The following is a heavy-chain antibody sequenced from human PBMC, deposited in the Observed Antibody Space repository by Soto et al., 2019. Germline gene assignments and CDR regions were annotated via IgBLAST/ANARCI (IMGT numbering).Heavy chain of an antibody. D-gene: IGHD2-2*01. J-gene: IGHJ3*01. V-gene: IGHV3-30*18. CDR2: ISDDGTNK. CDR1: GFTLSNYG. Sequence: SGGSLRLSCAVYGFTLSNYGMHWVRQAPGKGLEWVALISDDGTNKYFVDSVKGRFTISRDNSRNMVYLQMNRLRAEDTAVYYCAKDYLSSSKVFDFCGQGTLVTVSS. CDR3: AKDYLSSSKVFDF.